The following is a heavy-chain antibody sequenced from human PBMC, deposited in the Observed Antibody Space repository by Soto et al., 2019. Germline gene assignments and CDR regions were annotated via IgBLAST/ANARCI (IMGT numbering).Heavy chain of an antibody. V-gene: IGHV3-33*06. J-gene: IGHJ4*02. CDR3: VKDHCGGDCYSDPYFDY. D-gene: IGHD2-21*02. Sequence: QVQLVESGGGVVQPGSSLRLSCVASGFSFTTYGLHWVRQAPGKGLEWVAVIWFDGSKQYYADSVKGRFTISRDNSKNIVYLEMNSMRVEDTAVYYCVKDHCGGDCYSDPYFDYWGQGTLVTVSS. CDR2: IWFDGSKQ. CDR1: GFSFTTYG.